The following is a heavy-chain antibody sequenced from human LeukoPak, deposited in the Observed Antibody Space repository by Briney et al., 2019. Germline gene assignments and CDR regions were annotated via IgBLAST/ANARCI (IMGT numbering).Heavy chain of an antibody. V-gene: IGHV4-39*01. J-gene: IGHJ6*03. Sequence: PAETLSLTCTVSSGSISSNNYYWGWVRQPPGKGLEWIGSIYYTGSPFYNPSLKSRVTMSLDALKNQFTLKVTSVTATDTAVYYCARLVSYDVLTENFYKYYMDVWGKGTTVTVSS. D-gene: IGHD3-9*01. CDR3: ARLVSYDVLTENFYKYYMDV. CDR2: IYYTGSP. CDR1: SGSISSNNYY.